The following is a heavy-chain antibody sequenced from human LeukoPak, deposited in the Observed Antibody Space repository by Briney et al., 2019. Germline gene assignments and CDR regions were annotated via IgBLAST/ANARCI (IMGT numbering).Heavy chain of an antibody. Sequence: SETLSLTCAVSGGSISSSNWWSWVRQPPGKGLEWIGEIYHSGSTNYNPSLKSRVTMSVDKSNNQVSVNLSSVTAADTAVYYCARVPSCGRTSCAYYFDLWGQGTLVTVSS. D-gene: IGHD2-2*01. V-gene: IGHV4-4*02. J-gene: IGHJ4*02. CDR2: IYHSGST. CDR1: GGSISSSNW. CDR3: ARVPSCGRTSCAYYFDL.